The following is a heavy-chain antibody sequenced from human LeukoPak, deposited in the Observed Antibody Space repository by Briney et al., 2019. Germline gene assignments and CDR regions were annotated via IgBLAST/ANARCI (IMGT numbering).Heavy chain of an antibody. CDR3: ARGRYNWKGEGENWFDP. CDR1: GFTFSSYS. V-gene: IGHV3-21*01. J-gene: IGHJ5*02. CDR2: ISSGSSYI. D-gene: IGHD1-20*01. Sequence: GGSLRLSCAASGFTFSSYSMNWVRQAPGKGLEWVSSISSGSSYIYYADSVKGRLTISRDNAKNSLYLQMNSLRAEDTALYYCARGRYNWKGEGENWFDPWGQGTLVTVSS.